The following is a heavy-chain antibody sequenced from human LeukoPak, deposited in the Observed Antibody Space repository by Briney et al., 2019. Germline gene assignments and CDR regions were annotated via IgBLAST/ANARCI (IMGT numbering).Heavy chain of an antibody. CDR1: GFNFSSYG. V-gene: IGHV3-33*01. Sequence: GGSLRLSCAASGFNFSSYGMHWVRQGPGKGLEWVAVIWYDGSNKYYADSVKGRFTISRDNSKNTLYLQMNSLRAEDTAVYYCARDRLELRTSYAFDIWGQGTMVTVSS. J-gene: IGHJ3*02. CDR2: IWYDGSNK. D-gene: IGHD1-7*01. CDR3: ARDRLELRTSYAFDI.